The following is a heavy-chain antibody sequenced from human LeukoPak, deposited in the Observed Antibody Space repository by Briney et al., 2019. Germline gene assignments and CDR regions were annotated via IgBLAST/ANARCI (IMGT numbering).Heavy chain of an antibody. Sequence: GGSLSLSCAASGFTVSSTYMAWVRQPPGKGLEWVSVFYPSGTTHYADSVKGRFTVSRHDSNNAFYLQMNSLRVEDTAVYYCATVPRSSCCYTFDAWGQGTLVTVSS. V-gene: IGHV3-53*04. CDR3: ATVPRSSCCYTFDA. CDR2: FYPSGTT. CDR1: GFTVSSTY. D-gene: IGHD2-2*02. J-gene: IGHJ5*02.